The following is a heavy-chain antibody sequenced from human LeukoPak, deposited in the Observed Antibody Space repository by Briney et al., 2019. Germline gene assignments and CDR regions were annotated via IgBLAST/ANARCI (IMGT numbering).Heavy chain of an antibody. Sequence: PGASLRLSCAASGFTFSGSAMHWVRQASGKGLEWVGRIRSKANSYATAYAASVKGRFTISRDDSKNTAYLQMNSLKTEDTAVYYCTRVRDYSIRDAFDIWGQGTMVTVSS. CDR1: GFTFSGSA. V-gene: IGHV3-73*01. D-gene: IGHD4-11*01. CDR2: IRSKANSYAT. J-gene: IGHJ3*02. CDR3: TRVRDYSIRDAFDI.